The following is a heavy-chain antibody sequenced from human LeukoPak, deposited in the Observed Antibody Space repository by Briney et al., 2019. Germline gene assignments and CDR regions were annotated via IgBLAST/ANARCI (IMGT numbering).Heavy chain of an antibody. CDR3: ARYDYGDYEDYFYYMDV. CDR2: ITSSSDTI. V-gene: IGHV3-48*01. D-gene: IGHD4-17*01. J-gene: IGHJ6*03. Sequence: GGSLRLSCAASRFIFRSYSMNWVRQAPGKGLEWVAFITSSSDTISYADSVKGRFTISRDNAKNSLYLQMDGLRAEDTAVYYCARYDYGDYEDYFYYMDVWGKGTAVSVSS. CDR1: RFIFRSYS.